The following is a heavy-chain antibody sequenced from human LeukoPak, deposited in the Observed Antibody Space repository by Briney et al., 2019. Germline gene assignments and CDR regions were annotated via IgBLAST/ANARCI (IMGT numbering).Heavy chain of an antibody. V-gene: IGHV3-23*01. Sequence: GGSLRLSCAGSGFTFSSYAMSWVRQAPGRGPEWVSAISGSGGTTHYADSVKGRFTISRDNSKNTLYLQVNSLRAEDTGVYYCARAGDSSGYYYGIYYWGQGTLVTVSS. D-gene: IGHD3-22*01. J-gene: IGHJ4*02. CDR2: ISGSGGTT. CDR1: GFTFSSYA. CDR3: ARAGDSSGYYYGIYY.